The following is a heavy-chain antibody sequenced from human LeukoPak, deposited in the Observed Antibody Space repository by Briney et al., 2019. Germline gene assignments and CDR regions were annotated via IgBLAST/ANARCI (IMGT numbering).Heavy chain of an antibody. CDR3: ARLRGYSYGQLDFDY. J-gene: IGHJ4*02. D-gene: IGHD5-18*01. CDR2: INHSGST. CDR1: GGSFSGYY. V-gene: IGHV4-34*01. Sequence: PSETLSLTCAVYGGSFSGYYWSWIRQPPGKGLEWIGEINHSGSTNYNPSLKSRVTISVDMSKNQFSLKLSSVTAADTAVYYCARLRGYSYGQLDFDYWGQGTLVTVSS.